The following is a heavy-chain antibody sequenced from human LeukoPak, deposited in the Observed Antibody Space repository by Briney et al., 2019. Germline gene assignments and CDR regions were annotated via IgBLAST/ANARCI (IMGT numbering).Heavy chain of an antibody. CDR1: GFTFSDYY. CDR2: ISSIGSTI. CDR3: ARAPAYSGSAFVY. D-gene: IGHD6-19*01. Sequence: GGSLRLSCAASGFTFSDYYMSWIRQAPGKGLEWVSYISSIGSTIYNADSVKGRFTISRDNAKNSLYLQMNSLRAEDTAVYYCARAPAYSGSAFVYWGQGTLVTVSS. V-gene: IGHV3-11*01. J-gene: IGHJ4*02.